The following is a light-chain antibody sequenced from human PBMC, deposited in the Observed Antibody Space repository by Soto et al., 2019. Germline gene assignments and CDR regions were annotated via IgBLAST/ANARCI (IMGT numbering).Light chain of an antibody. V-gene: IGKV3-20*01. Sequence: EIVLTQSPGTLSLSPGERATLSCRTSQSVSNNYLAWYQQKPGQAPRLLIYGASSRATGIPDRFSGSGSGTDFTLTISRLEPEDFAVYYCQQYDQRGTFGQGTKVEMK. CDR2: GAS. CDR3: QQYDQRGT. J-gene: IGKJ1*01. CDR1: QSVSNNY.